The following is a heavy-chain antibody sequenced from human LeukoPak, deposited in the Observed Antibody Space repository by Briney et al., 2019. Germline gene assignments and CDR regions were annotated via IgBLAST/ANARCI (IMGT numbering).Heavy chain of an antibody. J-gene: IGHJ1*01. CDR2: ISAYNGNT. Sequence: ASVKVSCKASGYTFTSYGISWVRQATGQGLEWLGWISAYNGNTNYAQKIQVRVTMTTDTSTSTAYMELRSLRSDDTAVYYCARDGTSVDIVVCFKHWGQGTLVTVSS. V-gene: IGHV1-18*01. CDR1: GYTFTSYG. D-gene: IGHD5-12*01. CDR3: ARDGTSVDIVVCFKH.